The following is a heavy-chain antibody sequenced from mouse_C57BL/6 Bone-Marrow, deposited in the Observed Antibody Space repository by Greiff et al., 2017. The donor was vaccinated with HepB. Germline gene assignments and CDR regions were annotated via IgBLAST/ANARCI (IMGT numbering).Heavy chain of an antibody. CDR3: ARRHGNYYAMDY. Sequence: VQVVESGAELVKPGASVKMSCKASGYTFTTYPIEWMKQNHGKSLEWIGNFHPYNDDTKYNEKFKGKATLTVEKSSSTVYLELSRLTSDDSAVYYCARRHGNYYAMDYWGQGTSVTVSS. V-gene: IGHV1-47*01. CDR1: GYTFTTYP. J-gene: IGHJ4*01. CDR2: FHPYNDDT. D-gene: IGHD2-1*01.